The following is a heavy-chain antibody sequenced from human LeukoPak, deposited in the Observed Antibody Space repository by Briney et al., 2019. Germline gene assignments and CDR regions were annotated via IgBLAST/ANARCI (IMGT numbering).Heavy chain of an antibody. CDR2: IYYSGST. Sequence: PSETLSLTCTVSGGSISSYYWSWIRQPPGKGLEWIGYIYYSGSTSYNPSLKSRVTISVDTSKNQFSLKLSSVTAADTAVYYCARDVAAAGHFDYWGQGTLVTVSS. D-gene: IGHD6-13*01. CDR1: GGSISSYY. J-gene: IGHJ4*02. V-gene: IGHV4-59*01. CDR3: ARDVAAAGHFDY.